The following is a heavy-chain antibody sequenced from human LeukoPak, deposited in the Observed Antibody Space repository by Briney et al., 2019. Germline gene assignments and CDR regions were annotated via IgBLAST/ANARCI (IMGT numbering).Heavy chain of an antibody. Sequence: TSETLSLTCTVSGGSISSSSYYWGWIRQPPGKGPEWIGSIYYSGSTYYNPSLKSRVTISVDTSKNQFSLKVSSVTAADTAVYYCARRVVVVTAAPNDYWGQGTLVTVSS. CDR1: GGSISSSSYY. V-gene: IGHV4-39*01. D-gene: IGHD2-21*02. CDR2: IYYSGST. J-gene: IGHJ4*02. CDR3: ARRVVVVTAAPNDY.